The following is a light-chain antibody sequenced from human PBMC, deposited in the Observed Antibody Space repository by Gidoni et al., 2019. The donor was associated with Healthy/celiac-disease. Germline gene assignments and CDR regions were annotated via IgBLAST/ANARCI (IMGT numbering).Light chain of an antibody. CDR3: SSYTSSSTLGV. V-gene: IGLV2-14*01. J-gene: IGLJ1*01. CDR1: SSYVGGYNS. CDR2: EVS. Sequence: QSALTQPASASESPGQSITIPCTGTSSYVGGYNSVSWYQQHPGKATKLMIYEVSNRPSGVSNRFSGSKSGNTASLTISGLQAEDEADYYCSSYTSSSTLGVFGTGTKVTVL.